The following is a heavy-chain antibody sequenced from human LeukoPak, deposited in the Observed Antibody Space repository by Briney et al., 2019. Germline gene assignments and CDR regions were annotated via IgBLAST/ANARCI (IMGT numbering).Heavy chain of an antibody. CDR3: ALAPNSNWFDF. D-gene: IGHD2-8*01. CDR1: GDSTSDFY. CDR2: IHYSGSS. V-gene: IGHV4-59*03. J-gene: IGHJ5*01. Sequence: SETLSLTCTVSGDSTSDFYWNWIRQSPGKGLEWIGNIHYSGSSVYNPSLKSRGTISIDTSRRQFFLNLNSVTAADAAVYFCALAPNSNWFDFWGPGTLVTVSS.